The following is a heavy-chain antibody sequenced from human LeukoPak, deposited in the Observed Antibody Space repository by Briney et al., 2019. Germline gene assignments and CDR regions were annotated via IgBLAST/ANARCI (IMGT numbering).Heavy chain of an antibody. D-gene: IGHD2-2*01. J-gene: IGHJ4*02. Sequence: ASVKVSCKASGGTFSSYAISWVRQAPGQGLEWMGRIIPILGIANYAQKFQGRVTITADKSTSTAYMELSSLRSEDTAVYYCARAPIHCSSTSCRNQFDYWCQGTLVTVSS. CDR3: ARAPIHCSSTSCRNQFDY. CDR2: IIPILGIA. CDR1: GGTFSSYA. V-gene: IGHV1-69*04.